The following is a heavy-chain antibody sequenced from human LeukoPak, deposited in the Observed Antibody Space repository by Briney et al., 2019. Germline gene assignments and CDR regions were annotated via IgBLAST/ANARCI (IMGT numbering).Heavy chain of an antibody. J-gene: IGHJ4*02. CDR1: GASISSSVYN. D-gene: IGHD5-12*01. CDR2: IWHSGST. Sequence: SETLSLTCTVSGASISSSVYNWGWIRQPPGKGLQCIGSIWHSGSTHYNPSLQSRVTISVDTAKNLFSLKLTSVTAADTAVYYCASVPVPGRSGYSYFESWGQGTLVTVSS. CDR3: ASVPVPGRSGYSYFES. V-gene: IGHV4-39*01.